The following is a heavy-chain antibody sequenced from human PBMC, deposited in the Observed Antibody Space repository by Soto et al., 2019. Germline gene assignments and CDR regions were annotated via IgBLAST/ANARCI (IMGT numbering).Heavy chain of an antibody. V-gene: IGHV1-69*12. J-gene: IGHJ6*02. CDR1: GGTFSSYA. CDR2: IIPIFGTA. D-gene: IGHD2-8*02. CDR3: ARKGVVSYGGKRSIYYGMDV. Sequence: QVQLVQSGAEVKKPGSSVKVSCKASGGTFSSYAISWVRQAPGQGLEWMGGIIPIFGTANYAQKFQGRVTITADESXXTXYXXLSSLRSEDTAVYYCARKGVVSYGGKRSIYYGMDVWGQGTTVTVSS.